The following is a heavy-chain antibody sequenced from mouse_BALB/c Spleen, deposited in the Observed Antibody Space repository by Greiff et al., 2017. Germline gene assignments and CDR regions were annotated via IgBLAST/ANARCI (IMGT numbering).Heavy chain of an antibody. D-gene: IGHD1-1*01. CDR1: GFTFSSYT. Sequence: EVQVVESGGGLVKPGGSLKLSCAASGFTFSSYTMSWVRQTPEKRLEWVATISSGGSYTYYPDSVKGRFTISRDNAKNTLYLQMSSLKSEDTAMYYCTRASYYGSPWYFDVWGAGTTVTVSS. CDR2: ISSGGSYT. CDR3: TRASYYGSPWYFDV. J-gene: IGHJ1*01. V-gene: IGHV5-6-4*01.